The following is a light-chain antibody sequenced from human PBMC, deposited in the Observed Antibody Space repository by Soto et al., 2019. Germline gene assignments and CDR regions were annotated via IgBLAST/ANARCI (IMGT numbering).Light chain of an antibody. CDR1: STDIGAYNF. V-gene: IGLV2-14*03. CDR3: SSYAGSSGVI. Sequence: QSALTQPASVSRSPGQSITFSCTGGSTDIGAYNFVSWYRQHPGKAPQLLIYDVSFRPSGVSDRFSGSKSGNTASLTISGLQSDDESDYYCSSYAGSSGVIFGGGTKLTVL. CDR2: DVS. J-gene: IGLJ2*01.